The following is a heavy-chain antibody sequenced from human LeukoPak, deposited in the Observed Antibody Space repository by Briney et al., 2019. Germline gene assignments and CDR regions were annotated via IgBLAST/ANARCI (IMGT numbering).Heavy chain of an antibody. CDR3: ARGWQINSSGGFVDP. V-gene: IGHV1-2*02. D-gene: IGHD6-6*01. CDR2: INPSSGAT. Sequence: ASLKASCQASGYGFTDYYVHWIRQAPGQGLEWMGWINPSSGATIYAQKFQGRVTMTRDTFTTTAYMEIKSLVSHDTAVYYCARGWQINSSGGFVDPWGQGTLVTVSS. J-gene: IGHJ5*02. CDR1: GYGFTDYY.